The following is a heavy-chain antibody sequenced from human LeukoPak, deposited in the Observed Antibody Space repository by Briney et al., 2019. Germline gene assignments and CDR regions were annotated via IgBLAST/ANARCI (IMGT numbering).Heavy chain of an antibody. Sequence: GRSLRLSCAPSGFTYRRYALDWLRQAPGKGLEWVAVISYDGSNKIYADSVKGRFTISRDNSKNTLYLQMNSLRAEDRAVYYCARDQQGATTVDYWGQGTLVTVSS. CDR2: ISYDGSNK. CDR3: ARDQQGATTVDY. CDR1: GFTYRRYA. D-gene: IGHD1-26*01. J-gene: IGHJ4*02. V-gene: IGHV3-30-3*01.